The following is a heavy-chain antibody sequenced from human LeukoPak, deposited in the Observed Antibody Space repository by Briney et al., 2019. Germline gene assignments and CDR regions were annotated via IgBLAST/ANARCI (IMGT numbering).Heavy chain of an antibody. D-gene: IGHD6-13*01. CDR1: GFTFSSYA. V-gene: IGHV3-23*01. J-gene: IGHJ6*02. CDR3: AKGIAAAGTMVVASYYGMDV. CDR2: ISGSGGST. Sequence: GGFLRLSCAASGFTFSSYAMSWVRQAPGKGLEWVSAISGSGGSTYYADSVKGRFTISRDNSKNTLYLQMNSLRAEDTAVYYCAKGIAAAGTMVVASYYGMDVWGQGTTVTVSS.